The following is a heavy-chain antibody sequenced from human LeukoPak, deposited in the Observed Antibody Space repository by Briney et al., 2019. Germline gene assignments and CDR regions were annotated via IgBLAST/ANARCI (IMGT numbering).Heavy chain of an antibody. CDR3: ARYYYDSSGYDYYYYGMDV. CDR1: GGSISSYY. CDR2: IYYSGST. Sequence: SETLSLTCTVSGGSISSYYWSWIRQPPGKGLEWIGYIYYSGSTNYNPSLKSRVTISVDTSKNQFSLKLSSVTAADTAVYYCARYYYDSSGYDYYYYGMDVWGQGTTVTVSS. V-gene: IGHV4-59*01. J-gene: IGHJ6*01. D-gene: IGHD3-22*01.